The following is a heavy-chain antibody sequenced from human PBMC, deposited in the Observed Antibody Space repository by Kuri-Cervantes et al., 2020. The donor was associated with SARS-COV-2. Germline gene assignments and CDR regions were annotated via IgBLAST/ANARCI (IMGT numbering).Heavy chain of an antibody. Sequence: GESLKISCAASGFTFSDYYMSWIRQAPGKGLEWVSYISSSSSYTNYADSVKGRFTISRDNAKNSLYLRMNSLRAEDTAVYYCARDGDWSYYYYGMDVWGQGTTVTVSS. CDR1: GFTFSDYY. CDR3: ARDGDWSYYYYGMDV. J-gene: IGHJ6*02. D-gene: IGHD3/OR15-3a*01. V-gene: IGHV3-11*06. CDR2: ISSSSSYT.